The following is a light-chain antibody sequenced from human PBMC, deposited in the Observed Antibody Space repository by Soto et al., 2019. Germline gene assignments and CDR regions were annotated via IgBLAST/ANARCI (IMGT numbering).Light chain of an antibody. Sequence: DIQMTQSPSTLSAFVGDRVTITCRASQSVSTWLAWFQQKPGKAPKVLIYKASNLETGVPSRFSGSGSGTEFTLTISSLQPDDFATYYCQQYNGHSWTFGQGTKVDIK. CDR3: QQYNGHSWT. V-gene: IGKV1-5*03. CDR1: QSVSTW. CDR2: KAS. J-gene: IGKJ1*01.